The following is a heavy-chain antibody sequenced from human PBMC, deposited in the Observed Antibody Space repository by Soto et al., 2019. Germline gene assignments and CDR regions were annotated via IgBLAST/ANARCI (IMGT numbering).Heavy chain of an antibody. CDR1: EFSFSYYC. CDR2: LDQVGGEK. V-gene: IGHV3-7*05. CDR3: ARGGKWFDP. J-gene: IGHJ5*02. Sequence: VVSLRLSFGASEFSFSYYCMAWVRQAPVEGLEGVANLDQVGGEKHYVDSVKGRFTISRDNAKNSLYLQMNSLRAEDTAVYYCARGGKWFDPWGQGTLVTVSS. D-gene: IGHD3-10*01.